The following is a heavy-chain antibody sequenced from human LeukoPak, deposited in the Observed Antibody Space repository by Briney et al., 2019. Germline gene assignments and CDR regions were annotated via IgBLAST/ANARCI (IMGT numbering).Heavy chain of an antibody. D-gene: IGHD1-26*01. J-gene: IGHJ5*02. Sequence: SETLSLTCTVSGGSISSSSYYWGWIRQPPGKGLEWIGSIYHSGSTYYNPSLKSRVTISVDTSKNQFSLKLSSVTAADTAVYYCASISGSPSGDWFDPWGQGTLVTVSS. CDR2: IYHSGST. V-gene: IGHV4-39*07. CDR3: ASISGSPSGDWFDP. CDR1: GGSISSSSYY.